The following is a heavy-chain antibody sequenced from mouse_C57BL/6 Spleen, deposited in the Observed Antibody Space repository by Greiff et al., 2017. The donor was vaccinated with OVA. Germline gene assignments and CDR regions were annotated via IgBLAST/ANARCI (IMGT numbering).Heavy chain of an antibody. D-gene: IGHD2-3*01. CDR1: GYAFSSYW. Sequence: VKVVESGAELVKPGASVKISCKASGYAFSSYWMNWVKQRPGKGLEWIGQIYPGDGDTNYNGKFKGKATLTADKSSSTAYMQLSSLTSEDSAVYFCARRNGYYPYAMDYWGQGTSVTVSS. V-gene: IGHV1-80*01. CDR3: ARRNGYYPYAMDY. CDR2: IYPGDGDT. J-gene: IGHJ4*01.